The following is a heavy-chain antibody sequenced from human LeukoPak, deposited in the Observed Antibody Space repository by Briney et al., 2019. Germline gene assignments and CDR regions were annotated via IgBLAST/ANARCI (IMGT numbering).Heavy chain of an antibody. Sequence: SETLSLTCSVSVGSSGRGGYSWSWIRHPPGKALEWIGYMHHSGSTYYNPSLKSRVAISIDRSKNQFSLKLSSVTAADTAVYYCAVIPYGDYYFDYWGQGTLVTVSS. J-gene: IGHJ4*02. D-gene: IGHD4-17*01. CDR2: MHHSGST. CDR3: AVIPYGDYYFDY. CDR1: VGSSGRGGYS. V-gene: IGHV4-30-2*01.